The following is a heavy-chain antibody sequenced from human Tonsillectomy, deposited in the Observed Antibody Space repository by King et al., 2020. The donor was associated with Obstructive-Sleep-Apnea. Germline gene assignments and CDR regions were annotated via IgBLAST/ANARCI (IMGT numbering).Heavy chain of an antibody. J-gene: IGHJ2*01. CDR2: IYYSGST. CDR3: ACGWYFDL. Sequence: QLQLQESGPGLVKPSETLSLTCTVSGGSISSYYWSWIRQPPGKGLEWIGYIYYSGSTNYNPSLKSRVTISVDTSKNQFSLKLSSVTAADTAVYYCACGWYFDLWGRGTLVTVSS. V-gene: IGHV4-59*01. CDR1: GGSISSYY. D-gene: IGHD2-21*01.